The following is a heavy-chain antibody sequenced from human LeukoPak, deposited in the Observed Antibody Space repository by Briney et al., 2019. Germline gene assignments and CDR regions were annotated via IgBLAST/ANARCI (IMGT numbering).Heavy chain of an antibody. V-gene: IGHV1-46*01. CDR2: SNLSGGGT. CDR3: AGSSVERQQLARFDY. Sequence: GASVKVSCKASGYTFISYYMHWVRQAPGQGIEWMGISNLSGGGTSHAQKFQGRVTMSRDTSTSTVYMELSSLRSEDTAVYYCAGSSVERQQLARFDYWGQGTLVTVSS. D-gene: IGHD6-13*01. J-gene: IGHJ4*02. CDR1: GYTFISYY.